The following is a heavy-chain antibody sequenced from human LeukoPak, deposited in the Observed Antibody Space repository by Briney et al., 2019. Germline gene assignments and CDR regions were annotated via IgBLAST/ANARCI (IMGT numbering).Heavy chain of an antibody. J-gene: IGHJ5*02. D-gene: IGHD6-6*01. CDR2: IIPIFGTA. CDR1: GGTFSSYA. Sequence: GASVKVSCEASGGTFSSYAISWVRQAPGQGLEWMGGIIPIFGTANYAQKFQGRVTITADESTSTAYMELSSLRSEDTAVYYCARELRPSIAARPAVNWFDPWGQGTLVTVSS. CDR3: ARELRPSIAARPAVNWFDP. V-gene: IGHV1-69*13.